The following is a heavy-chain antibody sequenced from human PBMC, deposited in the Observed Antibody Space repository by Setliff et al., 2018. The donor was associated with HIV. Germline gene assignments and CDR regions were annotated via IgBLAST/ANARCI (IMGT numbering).Heavy chain of an antibody. J-gene: IGHJ4*02. CDR3: ARAHIAARPFDH. V-gene: IGHV4-4*02. CDR2: IFHSGNT. CDR1: GGSISSSNW. Sequence: KTSETLSLTCAVSGGSISSSNWWSWVRQSPGKGLEWIGEIFHSGNTNYNPSLRSRVTMSIDKSKKQFSLKVTSVTAADTAVYFCARAHIAARPFDHWGQGTLVTSPQ. D-gene: IGHD6-6*01.